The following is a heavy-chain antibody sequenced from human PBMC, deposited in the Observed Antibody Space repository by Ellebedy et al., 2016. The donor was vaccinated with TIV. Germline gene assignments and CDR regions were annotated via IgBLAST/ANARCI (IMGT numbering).Heavy chain of an antibody. CDR3: ARGGPGGDNWFFGL. CDR2: SGAAGDA. J-gene: IGHJ2*01. CDR1: GFSLTGSD. Sequence: PGGSLRLSCAASGFSLTGSDLHWVRRPAGKGLEWVSASGAAGDAYYPDSVRGRFTISRESANNSFYLQMNSLTAGDTAVYYCARGGPGGDNWFFGLWGRGTRVTVSS. D-gene: IGHD3-10*01. V-gene: IGHV3-13*01.